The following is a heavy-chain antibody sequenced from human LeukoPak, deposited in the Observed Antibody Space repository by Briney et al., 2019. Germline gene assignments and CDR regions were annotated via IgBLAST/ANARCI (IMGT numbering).Heavy chain of an antibody. D-gene: IGHD5-12*01. CDR1: GYAFNDYF. CDR2: INPSSGGT. CDR3: ARRGYSAYDIAY. Sequence: GASVKVSCKATGYAFNDYFMHWVRQAPGQGLEWMGGINPSSGGTNYAQKFQARVTMTRDTSISTAYMELSRLTSDDTAVYCCARRGYSAYDIAYWGQGTLVTVSS. J-gene: IGHJ4*02. V-gene: IGHV1-2*02.